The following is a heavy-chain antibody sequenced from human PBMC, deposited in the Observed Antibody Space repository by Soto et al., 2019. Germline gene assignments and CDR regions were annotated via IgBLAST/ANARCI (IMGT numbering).Heavy chain of an antibody. J-gene: IGHJ6*02. V-gene: IGHV1-18*01. CDR3: ATGGNCSSTSCYAQGTYYYYYGMDV. CDR1: GYTFTSYG. D-gene: IGHD2-2*01. Sequence: QVQLVQSGAEVKKPGASVKVSCKAYGYTFTSYGISWVRQAPGQGLEWMGWISAYNGNTNYAQKLQGRVTMTTDTSTSTAYMELMSLRSDDTAVYYCATGGNCSSTSCYAQGTYYYYYGMDVWGQGTTVTVSS. CDR2: ISAYNGNT.